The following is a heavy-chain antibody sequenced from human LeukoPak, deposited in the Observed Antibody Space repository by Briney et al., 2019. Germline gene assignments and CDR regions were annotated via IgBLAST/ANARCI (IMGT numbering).Heavy chain of an antibody. CDR1: GFTFSSYW. D-gene: IGHD3-10*01. Sequence: GGSLRLYCGASGFTFSSYWMHWVRHATGKGLVGISRINSDGSTTSYADSVKGRFTISRDNAKNTLYLQMNSLRAEDTAVYYCARGNYYGQDYWGQGTLVTVSS. CDR3: ARGNYYGQDY. J-gene: IGHJ4*02. CDR2: INSDGSTT. V-gene: IGHV3-74*01.